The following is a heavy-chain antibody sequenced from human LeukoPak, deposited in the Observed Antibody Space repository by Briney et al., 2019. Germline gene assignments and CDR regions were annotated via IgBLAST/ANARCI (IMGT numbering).Heavy chain of an antibody. CDR3: ARGRSGSEFDY. Sequence: SETLSLTCTVSGGSISSYYWSWIRQPPGKGLEWIGYIYYSGSTDYNPSLKSRVTISVDTSKNQFSLKLSSVTAADTAVYYCARGRSGSEFDYWGQGTLVTVSS. D-gene: IGHD3-10*01. CDR1: GGSISSYY. V-gene: IGHV4-59*01. CDR2: IYYSGST. J-gene: IGHJ4*02.